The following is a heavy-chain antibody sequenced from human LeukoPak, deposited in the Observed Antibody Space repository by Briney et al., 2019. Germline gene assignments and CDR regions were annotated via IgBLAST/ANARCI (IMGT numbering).Heavy chain of an antibody. J-gene: IGHJ6*03. CDR1: GYTFTGYY. CDR2: INPNSGGT. CDR3: ARGLRFLEWLDPYYMDV. D-gene: IGHD3-3*01. Sequence: ASVKVSCKASGYTFTGYYMHWVRQAPGQGLEWMGWINPNSGGTNYAQKFQGRVTMTRDTSISTAYMGLSRLRSDDTAVYYCARGLRFLEWLDPYYMDVWGKGTTVTVSS. V-gene: IGHV1-2*02.